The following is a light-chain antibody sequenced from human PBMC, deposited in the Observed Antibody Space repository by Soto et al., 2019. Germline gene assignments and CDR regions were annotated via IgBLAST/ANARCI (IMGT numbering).Light chain of an antibody. CDR3: QQLNTYPET. CDR2: AAS. Sequence: DIRMNQSPSSLSASVKDRVTITCRASQSISSYLNWYQQKPGKAPKLLIYAASTLQSGVPSRFSGSGSGTEFTLTISSLQPEDFATYYCQQLNTYPETFGQGTKVDIK. J-gene: IGKJ1*01. V-gene: IGKV1-9*01. CDR1: QSISSY.